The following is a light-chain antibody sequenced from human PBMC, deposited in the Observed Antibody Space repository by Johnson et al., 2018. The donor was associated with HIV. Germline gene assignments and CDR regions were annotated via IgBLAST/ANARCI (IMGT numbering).Light chain of an antibody. CDR2: DNN. CDR1: SSNIGNNY. CDR3: GTLDSSLRVGF. Sequence: QPVLTQPPSVSAAPGQKVTISCSGSSSNIGNNYVSWYQQLLGRAPKLLIYDNNKRPSGIPDRFSGSKSGTSATLGLTGLQTGDEADYYCGTLDSSLRVGFFGTGTKVTVL. V-gene: IGLV1-51*01. J-gene: IGLJ1*01.